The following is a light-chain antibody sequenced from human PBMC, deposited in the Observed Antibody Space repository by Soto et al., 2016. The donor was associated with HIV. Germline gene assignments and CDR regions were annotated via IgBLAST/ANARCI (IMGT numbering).Light chain of an antibody. CDR2: DDS. J-gene: IGLJ2*01. CDR1: NVGSKS. Sequence: SYELTQSPSLSVAPRKTARITCGGNNVGSKSVHWYQQKPGQAPVLVVYDDSDRPSGIPERFSGSNSGNTATLTISRVEAGDEADYYCQVWDVSSDHVIFGGGTKPDRP. V-gene: IGLV3-21*03. CDR3: QVWDVSSDHVI.